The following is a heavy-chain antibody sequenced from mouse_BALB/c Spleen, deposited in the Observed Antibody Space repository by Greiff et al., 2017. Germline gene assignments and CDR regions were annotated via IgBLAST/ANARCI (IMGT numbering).Heavy chain of an antibody. Sequence: QVQLQQSGPELVRPGVSVKISCKGSGYTFTDYAMHWVKQSHAKSLEWIGVISTYYGNTNYNQKFKGKATMTVDKSSSTAYMELARLTSEDSAIYYCARLEDYRYDNYAMDYWGQGTSVTVSS. CDR3: ARLEDYRYDNYAMDY. V-gene: IGHV1-67*01. CDR1: GYTFTDYA. CDR2: ISTYYGNT. D-gene: IGHD2-14*01. J-gene: IGHJ4*01.